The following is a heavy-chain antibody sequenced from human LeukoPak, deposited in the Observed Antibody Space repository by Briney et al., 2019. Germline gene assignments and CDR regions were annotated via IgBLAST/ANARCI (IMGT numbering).Heavy chain of an antibody. CDR1: GYSISSGYY. D-gene: IGHD4-23*01. CDR2: IYHSGST. J-gene: IGHJ4*02. Sequence: SETLSLTCTVSGYSISSGYYWGWIRQPPGKGLEWIGSIYHSGSTYYNPSLKSRVTISVDTSKNQFSLKLSSVTAADTAVYYCARIRNGSFRGSVVSYFDYWGQGTLVTVSS. CDR3: ARIRNGSFRGSVVSYFDY. V-gene: IGHV4-38-2*02.